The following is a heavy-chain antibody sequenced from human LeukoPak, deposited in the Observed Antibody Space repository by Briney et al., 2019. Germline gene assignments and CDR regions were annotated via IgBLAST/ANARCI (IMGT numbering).Heavy chain of an antibody. CDR1: GFTFSTYW. CDR3: ARFRYSSAAFDY. CDR2: IKQDGSDK. V-gene: IGHV3-7*01. D-gene: IGHD6-25*01. J-gene: IGHJ4*02. Sequence: GGSLRLSCAASGFTFSTYWMTWVRQAPGKGLEWVANIKQDGSDKYYVDSVKGRFAISRDNAKNSLYLQMNSLRAEDTAVYYCARFRYSSAAFDYWGQGTLVTVSS.